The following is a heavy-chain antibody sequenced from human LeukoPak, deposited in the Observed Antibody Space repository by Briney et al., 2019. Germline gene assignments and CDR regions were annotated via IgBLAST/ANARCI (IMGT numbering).Heavy chain of an antibody. CDR3: ARAQYYYDSSGQQVDAFDI. CDR1: GFTFSDYY. Sequence: GGSLRLSCAASGFTFSDYYMSWVRQAPGKGLEWVSVIYSGGSTYYADSVKGRFTISRHNSKNTLYLQMSSLRAEDTAVYYCARAQYYYDSSGQQVDAFDIWGQGTMVTVSS. V-gene: IGHV3-53*04. J-gene: IGHJ3*02. CDR2: IYSGGST. D-gene: IGHD3-22*01.